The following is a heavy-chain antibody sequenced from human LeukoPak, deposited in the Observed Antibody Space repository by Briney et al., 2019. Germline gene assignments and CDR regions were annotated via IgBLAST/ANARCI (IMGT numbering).Heavy chain of an antibody. Sequence: PGASLRLSCAASGFTFSSYAMSWVRQAPGKGLEWVSAISGSGGSTYYADSVKGRFTISRDNSKNTLYLQMNSLRAEDTAVYYCAKGSLKLRLGELSLPSPDYWGQGTLVTVSS. CDR2: ISGSGGST. CDR1: GFTFSSYA. CDR3: AKGSLKLRLGELSLPSPDY. D-gene: IGHD3-16*02. J-gene: IGHJ4*02. V-gene: IGHV3-23*01.